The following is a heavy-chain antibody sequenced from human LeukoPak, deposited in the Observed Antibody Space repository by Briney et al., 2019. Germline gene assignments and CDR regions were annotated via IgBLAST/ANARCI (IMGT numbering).Heavy chain of an antibody. D-gene: IGHD3-22*01. J-gene: IGHJ4*02. V-gene: IGHV3-23*01. Sequence: QPGGSLRLSCAASGLTLSNYAMSWVRQAPGKGLEWVSGISGSATTYYADSVKGRFTISRDNSKNMLYLQMNSLRADDTALYFCTKGPQVGSGYHPDYWGQGTLVTVSS. CDR3: TKGPQVGSGYHPDY. CDR1: GLTLSNYA. CDR2: ISGSATT.